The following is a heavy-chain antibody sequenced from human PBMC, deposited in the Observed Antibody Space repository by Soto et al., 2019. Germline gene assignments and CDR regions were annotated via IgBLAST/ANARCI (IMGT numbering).Heavy chain of an antibody. CDR1: GFTFSDYW. V-gene: IGHV3-74*01. CDR2: ISGDGSST. Sequence: EVQLVESGGGLVQPGGSLRLSCAASGFTFSDYWMHWVRQVPGKGLVWVSRISGDGSSTSYADSVKGRFTFSRDNAKNTLYVQMNSLRAEDTAVYYCARDHKGGYYYYGMDVWGQGTTVTVSS. CDR3: ARDHKGGYYYYGMDV. J-gene: IGHJ6*02.